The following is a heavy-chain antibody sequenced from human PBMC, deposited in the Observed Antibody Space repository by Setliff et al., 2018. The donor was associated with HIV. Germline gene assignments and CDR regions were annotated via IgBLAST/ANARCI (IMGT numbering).Heavy chain of an antibody. Sequence: ASVKVSCKASGYRFSTFGISWVRQAPGQGLEWMGWISGYNADTDYAQKFQGRVTITADESTSTAYMELSSLRSEDTAVYYCARELGTREWLGYYYYYGMDVWGQGTTVTVSS. J-gene: IGHJ6*02. CDR3: ARELGTREWLGYYYYYGMDV. CDR1: GYRFSTFG. CDR2: ISGYNADT. D-gene: IGHD3-3*01. V-gene: IGHV1-18*01.